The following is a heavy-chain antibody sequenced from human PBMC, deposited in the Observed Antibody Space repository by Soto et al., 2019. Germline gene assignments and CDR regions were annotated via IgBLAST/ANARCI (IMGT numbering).Heavy chain of an antibody. CDR3: ARDGDSGPPGYYSYDYGIDV. CDR2: ISSSSSYI. V-gene: IGHV3-21*01. D-gene: IGHD5-12*01. J-gene: IGHJ6*01. Sequence: EVQLVESGGGLVKPGGSLRLSCAASGFTFSSYSMNWVRQAPGKGLEWVSSISSSSSYIYYGDSVKGRFTISRDNAKNSLYLKMNSMRAEDKAVYYCARDGDSGPPGYYSYDYGIDVWGQGTTVTVTS. CDR1: GFTFSSYS.